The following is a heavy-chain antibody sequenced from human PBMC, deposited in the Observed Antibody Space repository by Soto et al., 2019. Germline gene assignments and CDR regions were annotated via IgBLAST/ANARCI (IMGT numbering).Heavy chain of an antibody. CDR3: AREGGYFDSSGSGVYHYHGVDV. Sequence: SETLSLTCTVSGGSISTYFWSWIRQPAGGGLEWIGRIYTTGSTNYNPSLKSRVTMSLDTSRNQFSLKLSSVTAADTDVYYCAREGGYFDSSGSGVYHYHGVDVWGQGTTVTVSS. CDR2: IYTTGST. D-gene: IGHD3-22*01. V-gene: IGHV4-4*07. J-gene: IGHJ6*02. CDR1: GGSISTYF.